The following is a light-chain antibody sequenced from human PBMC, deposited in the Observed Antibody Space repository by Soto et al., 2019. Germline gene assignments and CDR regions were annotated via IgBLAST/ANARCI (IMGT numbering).Light chain of an antibody. J-gene: IGLJ1*01. CDR3: SSYTSSTPLGYV. CDR2: EVS. CDR1: SSDIGNYNY. Sequence: QSVLTQPASVSGSPGQSITISCTGTSSDIGNYNYVSWYQQHPGKAPKLMIYEVSYRPSGVSNRFSGSKSGNTASLTISGLQAEDEADYYCSSYTSSTPLGYVFGTGTKLTVL. V-gene: IGLV2-14*01.